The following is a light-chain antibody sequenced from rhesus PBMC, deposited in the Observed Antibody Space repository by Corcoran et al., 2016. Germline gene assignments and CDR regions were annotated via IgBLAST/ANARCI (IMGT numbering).Light chain of an antibody. V-gene: IGKV1-46*01. CDR3: QQYYSYPFT. Sequence: DIQMTQSPSSLSASVGDTVTITCRASPSFTSSLAWYQQKPGKAPKLLIYSATSLQSGVPSRFIVSNDGTVFTLTISSLQPEDIGSYYCQQYYSYPFTFGPGTKLDIK. CDR1: PSFTSS. CDR2: SAT. J-gene: IGKJ3*01.